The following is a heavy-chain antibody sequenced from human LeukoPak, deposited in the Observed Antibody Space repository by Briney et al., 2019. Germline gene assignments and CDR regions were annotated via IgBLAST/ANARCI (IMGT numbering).Heavy chain of an antibody. V-gene: IGHV3-30*18. D-gene: IGHD6-13*01. Sequence: PGRSLRLSCAASGFTFSSYGMHWVRQAPGKGLEWVAVISYDGSNKYYADSVKGRFTISRDNSKNTLYLQMNSLRAEDTAVYYCAKDTAAANWFDPWGQGTLVTVSS. J-gene: IGHJ5*02. CDR1: GFTFSSYG. CDR3: AKDTAAANWFDP. CDR2: ISYDGSNK.